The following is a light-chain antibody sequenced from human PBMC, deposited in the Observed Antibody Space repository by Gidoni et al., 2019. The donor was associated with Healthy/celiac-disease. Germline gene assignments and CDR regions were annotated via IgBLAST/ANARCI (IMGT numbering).Light chain of an antibody. Sequence: VLTPSPGTLLLSPGESATLTCRASQRVSSSYLAWYQQNPGQAPRLLIYGASSRATGIPDRFSGSGSGTDFTLTISRLEPEDFAVYYCQQYGSSPRTFGQGTKVEIK. J-gene: IGKJ1*01. CDR3: QQYGSSPRT. V-gene: IGKV3-20*01. CDR1: QRVSSSY. CDR2: GAS.